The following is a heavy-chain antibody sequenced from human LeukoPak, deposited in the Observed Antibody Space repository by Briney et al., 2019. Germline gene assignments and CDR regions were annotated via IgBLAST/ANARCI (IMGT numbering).Heavy chain of an antibody. CDR1: GGSISGSGYY. D-gene: IGHD1-26*01. V-gene: IGHV4-39*01. CDR2: IYYSGST. J-gene: IGHJ5*02. CDR3: ARHEYSGSYYGLSWFDP. Sequence: SETLSLTCTVSGGSISGSGYYWGWIRQPPGKGLEWIASIYYSGSTYYNPSLKSRVTISVDTSKNQLSLKLSSLTAADTAVYYCARHEYSGSYYGLSWFDPWGQGTLVTVSS.